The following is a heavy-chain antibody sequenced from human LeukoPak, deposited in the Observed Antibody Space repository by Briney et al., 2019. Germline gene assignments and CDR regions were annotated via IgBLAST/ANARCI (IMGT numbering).Heavy chain of an antibody. D-gene: IGHD3-16*01. CDR2: IRYDGKYK. CDR3: SKDGGRLGDIDY. CDR1: GFVFSDYA. V-gene: IGHV3-30*02. Sequence: GGSLRLSCTVSGFVFSDYAMHWVRQSPGKGLEWVAYIRYDGKYKFYADSVKGRFTISRDNSQKTVSLQMNSLAPADTALYYCSKDGGRLGDIDYWGQGTLVTVSS. J-gene: IGHJ4*02.